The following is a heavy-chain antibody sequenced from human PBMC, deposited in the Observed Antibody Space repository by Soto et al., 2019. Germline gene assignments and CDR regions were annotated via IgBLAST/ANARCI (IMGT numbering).Heavy chain of an antibody. CDR1: DGDLSSGGYA. D-gene: IGHD4-17*01. Sequence: QLQLQESGSGLVNPSQTQSLTCAVVDGDLSSGGYAWTWIRQPPGKGLEWIGHIYLTGITYYNPSLKSRVTLSVDRSKNQFSLTLSSVTAADTAVYYCARGHYGGHGLDVWGQGTTVTVSS. J-gene: IGHJ6*02. CDR2: IYLTGIT. V-gene: IGHV4-30-2*01. CDR3: ARGHYGGHGLDV.